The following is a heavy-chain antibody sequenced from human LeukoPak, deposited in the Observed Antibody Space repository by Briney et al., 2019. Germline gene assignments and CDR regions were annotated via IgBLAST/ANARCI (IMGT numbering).Heavy chain of an antibody. CDR1: GFTFSDYY. J-gene: IGHJ4*02. V-gene: IGHV3-11*04. D-gene: IGHD1-1*01. CDR2: ISSSGDTI. CDR3: ARSGREATEIDY. Sequence: GGSLRLSCAASGFTFSDYYMSWIRQAPGKGLEWVSYISSSGDTIFYADSVKGRFTISRDNAKNSLSLQVNSVRVEDTAVYYCARSGREATEIDYWGQGTLVTVSS.